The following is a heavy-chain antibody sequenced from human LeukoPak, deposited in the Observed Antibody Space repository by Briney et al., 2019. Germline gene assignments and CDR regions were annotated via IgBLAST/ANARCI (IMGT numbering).Heavy chain of an antibody. Sequence: GSSVKVSCKASGGTFSSYAISWVRQAPGQGLEWMGRIIPILGIANYAQKFQGRVTITADKSTSTAYTELSSLRSEDTAVYYCARDIRGITLYSGSYSWFDPWGQGTLVTVSS. CDR2: IIPILGIA. V-gene: IGHV1-69*04. CDR3: ARDIRGITLYSGSYSWFDP. CDR1: GGTFSSYA. J-gene: IGHJ5*02. D-gene: IGHD1-26*01.